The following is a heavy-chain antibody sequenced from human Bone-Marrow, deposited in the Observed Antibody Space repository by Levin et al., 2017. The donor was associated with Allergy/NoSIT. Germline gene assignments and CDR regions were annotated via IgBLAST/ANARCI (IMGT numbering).Heavy chain of an antibody. V-gene: IGHV2-70*17. CDR2: VDWDDDK. CDR3: ARIPSYCRSTNCYTGNY. CDR1: GFSLSTNGVC. D-gene: IGHD2/OR15-2a*01. J-gene: IGHJ4*02. Sequence: RVSGPTLVKPTQTLTLTCTFSGFSLSTNGVCVTWIRQPPGKALEWLARVDWDDDKFYSASLKTRLTVSKDTSRNQVVLTMANMDPVDSAIYYCARIPSYCRSTNCYTGNYWGQGILVTVSS.